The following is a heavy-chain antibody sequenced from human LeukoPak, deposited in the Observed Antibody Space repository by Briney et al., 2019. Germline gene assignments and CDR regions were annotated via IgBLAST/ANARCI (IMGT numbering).Heavy chain of an antibody. Sequence: GASVKVSCKASGYTFTGYHMHWVRQAPGQGLEWMGWIDPNSGGTNYAQKFQGRVTMTRDTSISTAYMELSRLRSDDTAVYYCARVMWTSGPDYWGQGTLVTVSS. D-gene: IGHD2-21*01. CDR1: GYTFTGYH. J-gene: IGHJ4*02. CDR3: ARVMWTSGPDY. V-gene: IGHV1-2*02. CDR2: IDPNSGGT.